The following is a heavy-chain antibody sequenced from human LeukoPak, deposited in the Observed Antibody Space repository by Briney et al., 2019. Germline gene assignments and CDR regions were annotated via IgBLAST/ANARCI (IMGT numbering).Heavy chain of an antibody. D-gene: IGHD3-22*01. V-gene: IGHV1-2*02. J-gene: IGHJ4*02. CDR2: INPNSGGT. Sequence: ASVKVSCKASGYTFTGYYMHWVRQAPGQGLEWMGWINPNSGGTNYAQKFQGRVTMTRDTSISTAYMELSRLRSDDTAVYYCARARPCYYDSIFDYWGQGTLVTVSS. CDR3: ARARPCYYDSIFDY. CDR1: GYTFTGYY.